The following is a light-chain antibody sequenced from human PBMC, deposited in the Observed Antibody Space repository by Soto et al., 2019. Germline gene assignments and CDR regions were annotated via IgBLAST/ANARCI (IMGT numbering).Light chain of an antibody. CDR2: DVN. J-gene: IGLJ2*01. CDR3: CSYAGSSLV. V-gene: IGLV2-11*01. CDR1: SGDIGGYNY. Sequence: QSALTQPRSVSGSPGQSVTISCTGASGDIGGYNYVSWYQHHPDKAPKLIIFDVNKRPSGVPDRFSGSKSGNTASLTISGLQPEDEADYYCCSYAGSSLVFGGGTKLTVL.